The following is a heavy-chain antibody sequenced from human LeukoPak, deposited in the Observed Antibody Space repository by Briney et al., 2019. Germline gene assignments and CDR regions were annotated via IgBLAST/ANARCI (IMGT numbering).Heavy chain of an antibody. J-gene: IGHJ3*01. Sequence: PGGSLRLSCAASGFTFDIYAFIWVRQAPEKGLEWVSSISGSGGSTYYADSVEGRFTMSRDNSKDTLYLEMVALRPEDTARYYCARGRGWNTDAFDLWGHGTMVTVSS. V-gene: IGHV3-23*01. CDR3: ARGRGWNTDAFDL. CDR1: GFTFDIYA. CDR2: ISGSGGST. D-gene: IGHD3-10*01.